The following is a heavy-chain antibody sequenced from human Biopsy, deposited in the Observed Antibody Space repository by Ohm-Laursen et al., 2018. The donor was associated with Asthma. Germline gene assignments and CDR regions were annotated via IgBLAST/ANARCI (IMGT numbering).Heavy chain of an antibody. Sequence: SQTLSLTCIVSGDAMSTSGSYWGWIRQSPGKGLEWIGSIYYSGKTYYNPSLEGQVTISPDTSKNHFSLKVTSVTAADTAVYYCARAVSSGSYWYFDLWGRGDLVTVSS. CDR3: ARAVSSGSYWYFDL. J-gene: IGHJ2*01. V-gene: IGHV4-39*02. D-gene: IGHD6-25*01. CDR1: GDAMSTSGSY. CDR2: IYYSGKT.